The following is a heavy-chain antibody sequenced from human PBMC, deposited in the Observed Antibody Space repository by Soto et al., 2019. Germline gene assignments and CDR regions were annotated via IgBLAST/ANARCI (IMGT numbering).Heavy chain of an antibody. V-gene: IGHV2-5*01. CDR3: AHTYYDDAFDF. J-gene: IGHJ3*01. Sequence: QITLKESGPTLVKPTQTLTLTCTFSGFSLNTVGVGVGWIRQPPGKALEWLALIYWNDDKRYSPSLRSRLTVTTDTSKNQVVLTVTNMDPVDTATYYCAHTYYDDAFDFWGQGTMVTVSS. CDR1: GFSLNTVGVG. D-gene: IGHD3-3*01. CDR2: IYWNDDK.